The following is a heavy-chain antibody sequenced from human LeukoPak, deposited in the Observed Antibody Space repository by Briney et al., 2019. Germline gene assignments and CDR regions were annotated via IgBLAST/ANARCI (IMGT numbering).Heavy chain of an antibody. Sequence: PGGSLRLSCAASGFTLSSYAMSWVRQAPGKGLEWVSAISGSGGSTYYADSVKGRFTISRDNSKNTLYLQMNSLRAEDTAVYYCAKDSKIPQQSLDYWGQGTLVTVSS. CDR3: AKDSKIPQQSLDY. V-gene: IGHV3-23*01. CDR2: ISGSGGST. D-gene: IGHD6-13*01. CDR1: GFTLSSYA. J-gene: IGHJ4*02.